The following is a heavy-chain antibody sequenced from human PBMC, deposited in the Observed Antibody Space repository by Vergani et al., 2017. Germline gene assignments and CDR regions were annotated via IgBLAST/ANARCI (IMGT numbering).Heavy chain of an antibody. CDR1: GFTLSSHA. Sequence: QVQLEESGGGVVQPGRSLRLSCAGSGFTLSSHAMHWVRQAPGKGLEWVAFIWYDGSKEYYADSVKGRFTISRDNSKNTLYLQMNSLRAEDTAVYYCASGSYYYDSSGYPVFDAFDIWGQGTMVTVSS. J-gene: IGHJ3*02. V-gene: IGHV3-33*01. CDR2: IWYDGSKE. CDR3: ASGSYYYDSSGYPVFDAFDI. D-gene: IGHD3-22*01.